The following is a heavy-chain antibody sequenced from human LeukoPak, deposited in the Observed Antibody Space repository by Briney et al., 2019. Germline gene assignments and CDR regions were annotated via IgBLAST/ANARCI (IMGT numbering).Heavy chain of an antibody. Sequence: GASVKVSCKASGGTFSSYAISWVRQAPGQGLEWMGGIIPIFGTANYAQKFQGRVTITADESTSTAYMELSSLRSEDTAVYYCASIPEPVAGTDYWGQGTLVTVSS. V-gene: IGHV1-69*13. CDR3: ASIPEPVAGTDY. CDR1: GGTFSSYA. CDR2: IIPIFGTA. D-gene: IGHD6-19*01. J-gene: IGHJ4*02.